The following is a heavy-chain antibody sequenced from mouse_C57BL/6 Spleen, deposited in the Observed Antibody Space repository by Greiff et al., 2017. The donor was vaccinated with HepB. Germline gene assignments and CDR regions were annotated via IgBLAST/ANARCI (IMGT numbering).Heavy chain of an antibody. CDR2: IYPGDGDT. Sequence: VQLQQSGPELVKPGASVKISCKASGYAFSSSWMNWVKQRPGKGLEWIGRIYPGDGDTNYNGKFKGKATLTADKSSSTAYMQLSSLTSEDSAVYFCARWEANRRDAMDYWGQGTSVTVSS. J-gene: IGHJ4*01. D-gene: IGHD4-1*01. V-gene: IGHV1-82*01. CDR1: GYAFSSSW. CDR3: ARWEANRRDAMDY.